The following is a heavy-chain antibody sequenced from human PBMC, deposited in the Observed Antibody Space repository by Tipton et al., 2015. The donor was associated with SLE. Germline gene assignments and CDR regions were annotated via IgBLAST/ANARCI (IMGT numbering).Heavy chain of an antibody. Sequence: TLSLTCAVYGGSFSGYYWSWIRQPPGKGLEWIGSIYYSGSTYYKPSLKSRVTISVDTSKNQFSLKLSSVTAADTAVYYCARPLELLAAFDIWGQGTMVTVSS. V-gene: IGHV4-34*01. CDR3: ARPLELLAAFDI. CDR2: IYYSGST. D-gene: IGHD1-7*01. CDR1: GGSFSGYY. J-gene: IGHJ3*02.